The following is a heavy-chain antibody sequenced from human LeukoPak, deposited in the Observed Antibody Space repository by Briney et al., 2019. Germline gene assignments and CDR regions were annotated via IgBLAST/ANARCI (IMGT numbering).Heavy chain of an antibody. CDR2: INSDGSSA. CDR1: GFTFSSYW. CDR3: ARANTPFADY. V-gene: IGHV3-74*01. J-gene: IGHJ4*02. Sequence: GGSLRLSCAASGFTFSSYWMHWVRQAPGKGLVWVSRINSDGSSASYADSVKGRFAISRDNSKNTVYLQMNSLRVEDTPVYYCARANTPFADYWGQGTLVTVSS. D-gene: IGHD2-2*02.